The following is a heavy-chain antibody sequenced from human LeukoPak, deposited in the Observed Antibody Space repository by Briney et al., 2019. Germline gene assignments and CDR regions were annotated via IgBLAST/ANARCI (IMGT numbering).Heavy chain of an antibody. V-gene: IGHV1-8*02. CDR1: GYNFIDYY. Sequence: GASVTVSCKTSGYNFIDYYIHWVRRAPGQGLEWVGWMNPNSGNTGYAQKFQGRVTMTRNTSISTAYMELSSLRSEDTAVYYCARGLREFDPWGQGTLVTVSS. CDR3: ARGLREFDP. J-gene: IGHJ5*02. CDR2: MNPNSGNT.